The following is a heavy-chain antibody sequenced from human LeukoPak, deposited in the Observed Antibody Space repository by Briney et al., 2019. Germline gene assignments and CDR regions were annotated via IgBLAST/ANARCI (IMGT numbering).Heavy chain of an antibody. CDR3: AKEGSNGDFDY. J-gene: IGHJ4*02. V-gene: IGHV3-30*18. CDR2: LSYDGSND. D-gene: IGHD1-26*01. Sequence: GGSLRLSCAASGFTVSSYDMHWVRQAPGKGLEWVTVLSYDGSNDCYGDSVKGRLTISRDNSKNTLYLKMNSLRAEDTAVYYCAKEGSNGDFDYWGQGTLVTVSS. CDR1: GFTVSSYD.